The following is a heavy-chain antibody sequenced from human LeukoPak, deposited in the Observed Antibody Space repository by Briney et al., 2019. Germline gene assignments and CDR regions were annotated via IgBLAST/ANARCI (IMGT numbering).Heavy chain of an antibody. J-gene: IGHJ4*02. V-gene: IGHV4-4*09. CDR2: IYTSGST. D-gene: IGHD5-18*01. CDR3: ARSQGRKVTPFDY. CDR1: GGSISTYY. Sequence: PSETLSLTCTVSGGSISTYYWSWIRQPPGKGLEWIGYIYTSGSTDYNPSLKSRVTISLDTSNNQFSLNLNSVTAADTAVYYCARSQGRKVTPFDYWGQGILVTVSS.